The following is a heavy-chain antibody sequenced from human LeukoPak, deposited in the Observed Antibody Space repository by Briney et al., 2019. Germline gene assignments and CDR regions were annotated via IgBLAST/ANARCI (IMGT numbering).Heavy chain of an antibody. V-gene: IGHV4-59*11. CDR1: GGSLGSHY. Sequence: SETLSLTCTVSGGSLGSHYWSWIRQPPGKGLEWIGYIYSRGLTRGSTNYNPSLKSRVTISVDTSKNQFFLKLSSVTAADTAVYFCARDQEYSGSYYRYFDYWGQGALVTVSS. J-gene: IGHJ4*02. CDR2: IYSRGLTRGST. D-gene: IGHD1-26*01. CDR3: ARDQEYSGSYYRYFDY.